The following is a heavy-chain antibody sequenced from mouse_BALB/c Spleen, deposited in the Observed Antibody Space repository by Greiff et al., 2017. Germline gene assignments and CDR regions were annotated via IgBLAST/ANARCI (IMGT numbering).Heavy chain of an antibody. CDR1: GFSLTSYG. V-gene: IGHV2-9*02. CDR3: AREPLYEDYAMDY. D-gene: IGHD1-1*01. J-gene: IGHJ4*01. Sequence: QVQLQQSGPGLVAPSQSLSITCTVSGFSLTSYGVHWVRQPPGKGLEWLGVIWAGGSTNYNSALMSRLSISKDNSKSQVFLKMNSLQTDDTAMYYCAREPLYEDYAMDYWGQGTSVTVSS. CDR2: IWAGGST.